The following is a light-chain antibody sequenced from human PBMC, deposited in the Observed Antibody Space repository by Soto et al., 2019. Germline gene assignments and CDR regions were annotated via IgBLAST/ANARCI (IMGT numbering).Light chain of an antibody. CDR2: EVA. J-gene: IGLJ1*01. CDR1: SSDVGGYNY. CDR3: ASYAGGNQV. V-gene: IGLV2-8*01. Sequence: QSALTQPPSASGSPGQSVTISCTGTSSDVGGYNYVSWYQHHPGKAPKLMIYEVAKRPSGVPDRFSGSKSGNTASLTVSGLLAEDESDYHGASYAGGNQVFGTGTKLTVL.